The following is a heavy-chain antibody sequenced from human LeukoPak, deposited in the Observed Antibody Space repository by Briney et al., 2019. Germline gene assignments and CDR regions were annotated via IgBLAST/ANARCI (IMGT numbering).Heavy chain of an antibody. CDR1: GGTFSSYA. CDR2: IIPILGIA. V-gene: IGHV1-69*04. CDR3: ARDGPAQMVDFDY. D-gene: IGHD3-10*01. Sequence: SVKVSCKASGGTFSSYAISWVRQAPGQGLEWMGRIIPILGIANYAQKFQGRVTITADKSTSTAYMELSSLRSDDTAVYYCARDGPAQMVDFDYWGQGTLVTVSS. J-gene: IGHJ4*02.